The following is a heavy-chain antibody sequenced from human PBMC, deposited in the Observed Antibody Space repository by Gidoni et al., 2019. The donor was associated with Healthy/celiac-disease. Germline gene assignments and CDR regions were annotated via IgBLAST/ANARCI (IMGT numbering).Heavy chain of an antibody. CDR3: ASPLWFGEL. Sequence: EVQLVEYGGGLVQPGGSLRLSCAAAGFTFSSYEMNWVRQAPGKGLEWVSYISSSGSTIYYADSVKGRFTISRDNAKNSLYLQMNSLRAEDTAVYYCASPLWFGELWGQGTLVTVSS. CDR1: GFTFSSYE. V-gene: IGHV3-48*03. D-gene: IGHD3-10*01. CDR2: ISSSGSTI. J-gene: IGHJ4*02.